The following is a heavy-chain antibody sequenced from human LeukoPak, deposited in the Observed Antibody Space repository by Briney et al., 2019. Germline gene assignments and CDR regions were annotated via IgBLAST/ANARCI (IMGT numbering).Heavy chain of an antibody. Sequence: ASVKVSCKVSGYTLTELSMHWVRQAPGKGLEWMGGFDPEDGETIYAQKFQGRVTMTEDTSTDTAYMELSSLRSEDTAVYYCATGATIFGVVTDDAFDIWGQGTMVTVSS. CDR3: ATGATIFGVVTDDAFDI. J-gene: IGHJ3*02. V-gene: IGHV1-24*01. CDR2: FDPEDGET. D-gene: IGHD3-3*01. CDR1: GYTLTELS.